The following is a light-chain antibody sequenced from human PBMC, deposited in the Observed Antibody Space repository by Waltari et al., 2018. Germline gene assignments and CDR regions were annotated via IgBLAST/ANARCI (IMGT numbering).Light chain of an antibody. V-gene: IGLV1-44*01. Sequence: QSVLTQPPSASGTPGQRVTISCSGGSSNIGTTPVNWYQQLPGTAPQLRIYTNNHRPPGVADRFSGSQSGTSASLAISGLQVEDEADYYCAAWDDSLKGWVFGGGTKVTVL. CDR1: SSNIGTTP. CDR2: TNN. J-gene: IGLJ3*02. CDR3: AAWDDSLKGWV.